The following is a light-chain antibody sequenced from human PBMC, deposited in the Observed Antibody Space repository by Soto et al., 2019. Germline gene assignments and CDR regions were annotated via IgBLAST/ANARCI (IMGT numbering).Light chain of an antibody. V-gene: IGLV1-51*01. CDR1: NSNIGNNY. CDR2: DNN. Sequence: QSALTQPPSVSATPGQTVTISCSGSNSNIGNNYVSWYQQLPGTAPKLLIYDNNKRPSEIPDRFSGSKSGPSAALGITGLQTGDEADYYCGKWDSSLSAGVFGTGTKVTVL. CDR3: GKWDSSLSAGV. J-gene: IGLJ1*01.